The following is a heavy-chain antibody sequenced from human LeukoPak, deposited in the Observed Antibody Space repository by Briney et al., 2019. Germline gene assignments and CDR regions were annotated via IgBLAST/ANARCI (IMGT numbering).Heavy chain of an antibody. J-gene: IGHJ4*02. CDR2: LYSGGST. Sequence: GGSLRLSCAASEFIVSSNYMLWVRQAPGKGLVWVTDLYSGGSTYYPDSLKGRFNISRDNSKNTLYLQMNSLRAEDTAVYYCASSGNYYPYLLDYWGQGTLVTVSS. V-gene: IGHV3-53*01. CDR1: EFIVSSNY. D-gene: IGHD1-26*01. CDR3: ASSGNYYPYLLDY.